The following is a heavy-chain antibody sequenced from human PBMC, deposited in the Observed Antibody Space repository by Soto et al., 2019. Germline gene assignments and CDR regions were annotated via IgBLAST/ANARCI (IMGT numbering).Heavy chain of an antibody. CDR2: MYFGGSF. D-gene: IGHD3-22*01. Sequence: QMQLQASGPGLVKPSETLSLTCNVSGASVSHGYWSWIRQPPGKALEWIGFMYFGGSFNYNPSLTSRATISVETSKNRFFMKLTSVTATDTAVYHCARSYYDSTGFAVDPWGQGTLVTVSS. J-gene: IGHJ5*02. CDR1: GASVSHGY. V-gene: IGHV4-59*02. CDR3: ARSYYDSTGFAVDP.